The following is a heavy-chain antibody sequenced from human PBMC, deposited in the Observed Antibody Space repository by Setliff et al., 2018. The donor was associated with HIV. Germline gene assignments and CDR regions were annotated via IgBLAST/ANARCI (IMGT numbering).Heavy chain of an antibody. CDR1: GGSASNSRYY. CDR2: IYYNEKT. CDR3: ARDPSQYLDFLFDPQPFNV. Sequence: PSETLSLTCTVSGGSASNSRYYWAWIRQPPGKGLEYIGSIYYNEKTYYSPSLKSRVTISIDTSKSQFSLNLTSVTAADTAIYYCARDPSQYLDFLFDPQPFNVWGHGTMVTVSS. D-gene: IGHD3-9*01. J-gene: IGHJ3*01. V-gene: IGHV4-39*02.